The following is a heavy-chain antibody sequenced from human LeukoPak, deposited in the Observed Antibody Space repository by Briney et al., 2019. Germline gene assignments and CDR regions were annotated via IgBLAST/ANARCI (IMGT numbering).Heavy chain of an antibody. CDR2: ISSSGSYI. CDR1: GFTFSNYN. CDR3: ASRFKDCSGGTSCLYYFDY. V-gene: IGHV3-21*01. Sequence: KPGGSLRLSCAASGFTFSNYNMNWVRQAPGKGLEWVSFISSSGSYIYYADSVKGRFTISRANAMNSLYLQITSLTAEDTALYYCASRFKDCSGGTSCLYYFDYWGQATLVTVSS. J-gene: IGHJ4*02. D-gene: IGHD2-15*01.